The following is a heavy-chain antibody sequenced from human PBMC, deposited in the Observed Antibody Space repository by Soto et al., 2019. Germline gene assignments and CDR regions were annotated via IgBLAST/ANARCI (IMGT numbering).Heavy chain of an antibody. CDR3: ARDRGEYTSSWFWYFSH. CDR1: GASIGSFN. CDR2: LNIAGTI. V-gene: IGHV4-4*07. D-gene: IGHD6-13*01. Sequence: PSETLSLTCSVSGASIGSFNWNWVRQPAGKGPEWVGRLNIAGTINYNPSLKSRITMSMDTSKNQISLHLRSVTAADTAIYYCARDRGEYTSSWFWYFSHWGHGTLVTVSS. J-gene: IGHJ2*01.